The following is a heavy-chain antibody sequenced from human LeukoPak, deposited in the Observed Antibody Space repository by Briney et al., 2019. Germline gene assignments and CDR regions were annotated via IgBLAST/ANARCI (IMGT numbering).Heavy chain of an antibody. CDR1: GFTFSSYA. D-gene: IGHD4-23*01. V-gene: IGHV3-23*01. J-gene: IGHJ4*02. Sequence: GGSLRLSCAASGFTFSSYAMSWVRQAPGKGLEWVSSISGSGGSTYYADSVKGRFTISIDNSKNTLYLQMNTLRAEDTAVYYCAIGPGGLFKYWGQGTLVTVSS. CDR3: AIGPGGLFKY. CDR2: ISGSGGST.